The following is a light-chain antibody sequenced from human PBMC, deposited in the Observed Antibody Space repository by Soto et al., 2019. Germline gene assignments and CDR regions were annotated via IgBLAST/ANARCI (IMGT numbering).Light chain of an antibody. CDR1: SSDVGGYNY. Sequence: QSALTQPASVSGSPGQSITISCTGTSSDVGGYNYVSWYQQHPDKAPKLMIYEVSNRPSGVSNRFSGSKSGNTASLTISGLQAEDEADYYCSSYTSSSTLVFLTGPKVTVL. V-gene: IGLV2-14*01. J-gene: IGLJ1*01. CDR3: SSYTSSSTLV. CDR2: EVS.